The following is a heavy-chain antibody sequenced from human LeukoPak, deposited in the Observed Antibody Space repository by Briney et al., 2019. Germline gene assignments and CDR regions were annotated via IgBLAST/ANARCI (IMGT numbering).Heavy chain of an antibody. CDR1: GFTFSSYN. D-gene: IGHD2-8*01. J-gene: IGHJ4*02. CDR2: ISSSSSTI. Sequence: GGSLRLSCAASGFTFSSYNMNWVRQAPGKGLEWVSYISSSSSTIYYADSVKGRFTISRDNAKNSLYLQMNSLRAEDTAVYYCAGEYCTNGVCLDYWGQGTLVTVSS. CDR3: AGEYCTNGVCLDY. V-gene: IGHV3-48*01.